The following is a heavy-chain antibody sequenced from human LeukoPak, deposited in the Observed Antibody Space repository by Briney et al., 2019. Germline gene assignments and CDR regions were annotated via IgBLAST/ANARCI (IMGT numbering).Heavy chain of an antibody. Sequence: QSGGSLRLSCAASGFTFSSYGMHWVRQAPGKGLEWVAVISYDGSNKYYADSVKGRFTISRDNSKNTLYLQMNSLRAEDTAVYYCATADCSSTSCYRLWGQGTLVTVSS. D-gene: IGHD2-2*01. V-gene: IGHV3-30*03. CDR1: GFTFSSYG. J-gene: IGHJ4*02. CDR3: ATADCSSTSCYRL. CDR2: ISYDGSNK.